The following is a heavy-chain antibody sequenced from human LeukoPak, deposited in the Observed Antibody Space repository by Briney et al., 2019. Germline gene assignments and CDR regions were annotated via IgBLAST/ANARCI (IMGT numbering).Heavy chain of an antibody. CDR3: ARGHHYYDSSGSDY. J-gene: IGHJ4*02. CDR2: IIPIFGTA. D-gene: IGHD3-22*01. Sequence: ASVKVSCKASGGTFSSYAISWVRQAPGQGLEWMGGIIPIFGTANYAQKFQGRVTITADESTSTAYMELSSLRSEDTAVYYCARGHHYYDSSGSDYWGQGTLVTVSS. V-gene: IGHV1-69*13. CDR1: GGTFSSYA.